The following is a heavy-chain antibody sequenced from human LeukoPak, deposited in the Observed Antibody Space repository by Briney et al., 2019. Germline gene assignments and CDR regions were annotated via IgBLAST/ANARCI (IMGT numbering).Heavy chain of an antibody. CDR2: ISGSGYST. J-gene: IGHJ4*02. D-gene: IGHD5-12*01. V-gene: IGHV3-23*01. Sequence: GGSLRLSCAASGFTFTTYGMSWVRQAPGKGLEWVSHISGSGYSTYYADSVKGRFTISRDNSKNTLYLQMNSLRAEDTAVYYCARGPSGYHNTGGQGTLVTVSS. CDR3: ARGPSGYHNT. CDR1: GFTFTTYG.